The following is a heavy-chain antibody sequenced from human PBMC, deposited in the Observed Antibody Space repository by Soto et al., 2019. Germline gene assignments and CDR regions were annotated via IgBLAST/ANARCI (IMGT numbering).Heavy chain of an antibody. CDR3: ESAVDYYDSSGYYDYGAFDI. CDR1: GYSFTSYW. J-gene: IGHJ3*02. D-gene: IGHD3-22*01. Sequence: GESLKISCMGSGYSFTSYWISWVRQMPGKGLEWMGRIDPSDSYTNYSPSFQGHVTISADKSISTAYLQWSSLKASDTAMYYCESAVDYYDSSGYYDYGAFDIWGQGTMVTVSS. V-gene: IGHV5-10-1*01. CDR2: IDPSDSYT.